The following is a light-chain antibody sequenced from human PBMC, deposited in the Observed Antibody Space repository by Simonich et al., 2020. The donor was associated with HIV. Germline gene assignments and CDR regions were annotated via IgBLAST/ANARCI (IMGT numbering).Light chain of an antibody. CDR1: RSVLYSSNNKNY. CDR2: WAS. CDR3: QQYYSSPPT. Sequence: DIVMTQSPDSLAVSLGERATINCKSSRSVLYSSNNKNYLAWYQQKPGPPPNLLIYWASTRESGVPDRFSASGSGTDFTLTSSSLQAEDVAVYYCQQYYSSPPTFGQGTKVEIK. J-gene: IGKJ1*01. V-gene: IGKV4-1*01.